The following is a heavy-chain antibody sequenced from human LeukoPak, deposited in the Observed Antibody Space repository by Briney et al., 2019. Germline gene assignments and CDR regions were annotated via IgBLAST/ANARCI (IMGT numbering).Heavy chain of an antibody. V-gene: IGHV4-59*11. CDR3: ARGRISSSNTGPFDL. Sequence: SSETLSLTCTVSGGSISGHYWNWIRQPPGKGLEWIGYIYYGGATSYNPSLKSRLTISLGTSKNQFSLNLNSVTAADMAVYYCARGRISSSNTGPFDLWGQGTMVTVSS. CDR1: GGSISGHY. D-gene: IGHD1-14*01. J-gene: IGHJ3*01. CDR2: IYYGGAT.